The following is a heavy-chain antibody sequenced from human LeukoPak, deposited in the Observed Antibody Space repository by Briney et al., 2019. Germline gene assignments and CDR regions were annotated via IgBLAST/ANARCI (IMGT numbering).Heavy chain of an antibody. V-gene: IGHV4-59*08. Sequence: SETLSLTCTVSGGSISSYYWSWIRQPPGKGLEWIGYIYYSGSTNYNPSLKSRVTISVDASKNQFSLKLSSVTAADTAVYYCARLASRGYDILTGYYNWFDPWGQGTLVTVSS. CDR2: IYYSGST. CDR1: GGSISSYY. CDR3: ARLASRGYDILTGYYNWFDP. J-gene: IGHJ5*02. D-gene: IGHD3-9*01.